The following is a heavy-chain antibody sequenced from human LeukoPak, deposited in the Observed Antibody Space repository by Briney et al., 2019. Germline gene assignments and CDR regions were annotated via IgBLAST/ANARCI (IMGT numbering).Heavy chain of an antibody. CDR3: ARVGYQLPSYYYYYYMDV. CDR1: GYTFTSYD. D-gene: IGHD2-2*01. V-gene: IGHV1-8*01. CDR2: MNPNSGNT. J-gene: IGHJ6*03. Sequence: ASVTVSFKASGYTFTSYDINWVRQATGQGLEWMGWMNPNSGNTGYAQKFQGRVTMTRNTSISTAYMELSSLRSEDTAVYYCARVGYQLPSYYYYYYMDVWGKGTTVTVSS.